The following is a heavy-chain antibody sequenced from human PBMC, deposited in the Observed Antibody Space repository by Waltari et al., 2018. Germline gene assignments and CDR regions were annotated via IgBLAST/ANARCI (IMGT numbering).Heavy chain of an antibody. CDR1: GFTFSSHA. CDR3: ANLIEAVAGTGHY. V-gene: IGHV3-23*04. CDR2: ISGSGGST. J-gene: IGHJ4*02. Sequence: EVQLVESGGGLVQPGGSLRLSCAASGFTFSSHAMSWVPQAPGKGLEWVSAISGSGGSTYYADSVKGRFTISRDNSKNTLYLQMNSLRAEDTAVYYCANLIEAVAGTGHYWGQGTLVTVSS. D-gene: IGHD6-19*01.